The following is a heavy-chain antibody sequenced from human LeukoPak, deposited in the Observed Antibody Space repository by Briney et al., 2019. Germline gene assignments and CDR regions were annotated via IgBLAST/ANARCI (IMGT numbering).Heavy chain of an antibody. CDR1: GGSISSYY. V-gene: IGHV4-59*08. D-gene: IGHD1-26*01. Sequence: SETLSLTCAVSGGSISSYYWSWIRQPPGKGLEWIGYIYYSGSTNYNPSLKSRVTISVDTSKNQFSLKLSSATAADTAVYYCARLAGATLVVDYWGQGTLVTVSS. J-gene: IGHJ4*02. CDR2: IYYSGST. CDR3: ARLAGATLVVDY.